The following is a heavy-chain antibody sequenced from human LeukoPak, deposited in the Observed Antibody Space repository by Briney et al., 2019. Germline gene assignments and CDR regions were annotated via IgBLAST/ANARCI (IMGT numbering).Heavy chain of an antibody. CDR2: IKQDGSEK. CDR1: GFTFSSYA. D-gene: IGHD3-22*01. V-gene: IGHV3-7*04. Sequence: GGSLRLSCAASGFTFSSYAMSWVRQAPGKGLEWVANIKQDGSEKYYVDSVKGRFSISRDNAKNSLYLQMNSLRAEDTAVYYCARGDSRGYYYPYCFDYWGQGTLVTVSS. J-gene: IGHJ4*02. CDR3: ARGDSRGYYYPYCFDY.